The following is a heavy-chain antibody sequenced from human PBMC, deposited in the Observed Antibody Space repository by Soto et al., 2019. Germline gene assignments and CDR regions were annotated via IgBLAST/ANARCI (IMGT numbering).Heavy chain of an antibody. CDR3: AHRRGWRSSWPDPTNYWFDP. V-gene: IGHV2-5*02. CDR1: GFSLSTSGVG. D-gene: IGHD6-13*01. J-gene: IGHJ5*02. Sequence: QITLKESGPTLVKPTQTLTLTCTFSGFSLSTSGVGVGWIRQPPGKALEWLALIYWDDDKRYSPSLKSRLTITKDTSKIQGVLTRTNMDPVDTATYYCAHRRGWRSSWPDPTNYWFDPWGQGTLVTVSS. CDR2: IYWDDDK.